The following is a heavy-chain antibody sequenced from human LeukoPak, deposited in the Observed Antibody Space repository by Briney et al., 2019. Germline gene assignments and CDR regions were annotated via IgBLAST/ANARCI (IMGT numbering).Heavy chain of an antibody. CDR2: SGGGDGA. CDR1: GFTFSNYP. J-gene: IGHJ4*02. D-gene: IGHD3-16*01. CDR3: AKDLRGRLLRYLDY. Sequence: PGGSLRLSCAASGFTFSNYPMSFVRQAPGKGLEWVSTSGGGDGAYYAESVRGRFTISRDESKSTLYLQMSNLRAEDTAIYYCAKDLRGRLLRYLDYWGRGTLVTVSS. V-gene: IGHV3-23*01.